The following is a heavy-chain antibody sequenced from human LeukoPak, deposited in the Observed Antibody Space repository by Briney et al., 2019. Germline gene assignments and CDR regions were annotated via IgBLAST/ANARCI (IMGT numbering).Heavy chain of an antibody. J-gene: IGHJ6*03. V-gene: IGHV4-39*01. Sequence: PSETLSLTCSVSGGSMSSPSLYWAWIRQPPGKGLEWIGNIYYSGSTYYNPSLQSRVTISVDTSKNQFSLKLTSVTAADKAVYYCASMSRGVILGPNYYSYYIDVWAKGATVIVSS. D-gene: IGHD3-10*01. CDR1: GGSMSSPSLY. CDR2: IYYSGST. CDR3: ASMSRGVILGPNYYSYYIDV.